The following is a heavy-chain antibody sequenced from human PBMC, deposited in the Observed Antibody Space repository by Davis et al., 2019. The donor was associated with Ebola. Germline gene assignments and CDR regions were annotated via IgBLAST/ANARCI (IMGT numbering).Heavy chain of an antibody. D-gene: IGHD2-2*01. J-gene: IGHJ4*02. CDR3: ARVRCSSTSCPFDY. CDR1: GGSISSYY. Sequence: MPSETLSLTCTVSGGSISSYYWSWIRQPPGKGLEWIGYIYYSGSTNYNPSLKSRVTISVDTSKNQFSLKLSSVTAADTAVYYCARVRCSSTSCPFDYWGQGTLVTVSS. CDR2: IYYSGST. V-gene: IGHV4-59*01.